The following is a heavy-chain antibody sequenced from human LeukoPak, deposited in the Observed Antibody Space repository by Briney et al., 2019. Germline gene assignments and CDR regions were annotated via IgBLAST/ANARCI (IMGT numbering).Heavy chain of an antibody. V-gene: IGHV3-23*01. D-gene: IGHD3-3*01. J-gene: IGHJ4*02. CDR1: GFTFSSYA. CDR2: ISGSGGST. Sequence: PGGSLRLSCAASGFTFSSYAMSWVRQAPGKGLEWVSAISGSGGSTYYADSVKGRFTISRDNSKNTLYLQMNSLRAEDTAVYYCAKVAGDYDFWSGYWGHFDYWGQGTLVTVSS. CDR3: AKVAGDYDFWSGYWGHFDY.